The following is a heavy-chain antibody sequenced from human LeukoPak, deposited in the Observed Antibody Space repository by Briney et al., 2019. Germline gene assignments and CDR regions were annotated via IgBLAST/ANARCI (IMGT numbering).Heavy chain of an antibody. V-gene: IGHV4-34*01. CDR1: GGSFSGYY. D-gene: IGHD3-10*01. CDR2: INHSGST. Sequence: SETLSLTCAVYGGSFSGYYWSWIRQPPGKGLEWIGEINHSGSTNYKPSLKSRVTISVDTSKNQFSLKLSSVTAADTAVYYCARGLARGVIIVGYYYGMDVWGQGTTVTVSS. J-gene: IGHJ6*02. CDR3: ARGLARGVIIVGYYYGMDV.